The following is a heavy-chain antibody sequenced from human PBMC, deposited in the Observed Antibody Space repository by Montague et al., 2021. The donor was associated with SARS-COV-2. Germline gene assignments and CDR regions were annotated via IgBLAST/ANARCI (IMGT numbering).Heavy chain of an antibody. J-gene: IGHJ5*02. CDR3: ARDYYDSTGLNWFDP. Sequence: SGGTNYNPSLKSRLTMSVDSSANQFSLKLNSVTAADTAVYYFARDYYDSTGLNWFDPWGQGLLVNVS. CDR2: SGGT. V-gene: IGHV4-4*07. D-gene: IGHD3-22*01.